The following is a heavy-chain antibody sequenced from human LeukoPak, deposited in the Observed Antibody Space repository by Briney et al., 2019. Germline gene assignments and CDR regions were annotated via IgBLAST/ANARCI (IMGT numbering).Heavy chain of an antibody. Sequence: GRSLRLSCAASGFTFSSYGMHWVRQAPGKGLEWVAFIRYDGSNKYYADSVKSRFTTSRDNSKNTLYLQMNSLRAEDTAVYYCAKDGEYSSSSGCFFDYWGQGTLVSVSS. V-gene: IGHV3-30*02. D-gene: IGHD6-6*01. CDR1: GFTFSSYG. J-gene: IGHJ4*02. CDR3: AKDGEYSSSSGCFFDY. CDR2: IRYDGSNK.